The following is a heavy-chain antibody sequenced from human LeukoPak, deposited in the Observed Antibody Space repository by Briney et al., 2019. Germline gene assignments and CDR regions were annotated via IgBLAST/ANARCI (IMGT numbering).Heavy chain of an antibody. CDR1: GGSISSYY. J-gene: IGHJ4*02. V-gene: IGHV4-59*12. CDR3: AREGGSSYGGLDF. D-gene: IGHD5-18*01. CDR2: IYYSGST. Sequence: SETLSLTCTVSGGSISSYYWSWIRQPPGKGLEWIGYIYYSGSTNYNPSLKSRVTISVDTSKNQFSLKLTSVTAADTAVYYCAREGGSSYGGLDFWGQGTLVTVSS.